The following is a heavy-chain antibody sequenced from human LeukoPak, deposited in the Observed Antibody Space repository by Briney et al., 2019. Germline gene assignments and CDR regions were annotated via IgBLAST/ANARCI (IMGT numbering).Heavy chain of an antibody. Sequence: GGSLRLSCAASGFTFSDYYMSWIRQAPGKGLEWVSYISSSGSTIYYADSVKGRFTISRDNAKNSLYLQMNSLRAEDTAVYYCARAPQFWSGWRYYYYGMDVWGQGTTVTVSS. D-gene: IGHD3-3*01. CDR3: ARAPQFWSGWRYYYYGMDV. J-gene: IGHJ6*02. CDR2: ISSSGSTI. CDR1: GFTFSDYY. V-gene: IGHV3-11*01.